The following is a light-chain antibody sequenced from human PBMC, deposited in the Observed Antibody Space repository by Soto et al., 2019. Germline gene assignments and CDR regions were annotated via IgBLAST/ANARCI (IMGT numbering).Light chain of an antibody. Sequence: DIQMTQSPSSLSASVGDRVTITCRASQSISNYLNWYQQKPGKAPKLLMFAASSLQSGVPSRFSGGGSRTKYTLTISCLQPEDFATYCCHQSYSTPRTFGQWTKVEIK. CDR3: HQSYSTPRT. V-gene: IGKV1-39*01. CDR1: QSISNY. J-gene: IGKJ1*01. CDR2: AAS.